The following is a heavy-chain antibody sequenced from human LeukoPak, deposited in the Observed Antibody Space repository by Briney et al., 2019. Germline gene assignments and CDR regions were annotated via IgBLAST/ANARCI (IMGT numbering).Heavy chain of an antibody. CDR2: IIPIFGTA. J-gene: IGHJ4*02. CDR3: AGYCSGGSCYDLYFDY. D-gene: IGHD2-15*01. Sequence: SVKVSCKASGGTFSSYAISWVRQAPGQGLEWMGGIIPIFGTANYAQKFQGRVTITTDESTSTAYMELSSLRPEDTAVYYCAGYCSGGSCYDLYFDYWGQGTLVTVSS. CDR1: GGTFSSYA. V-gene: IGHV1-69*05.